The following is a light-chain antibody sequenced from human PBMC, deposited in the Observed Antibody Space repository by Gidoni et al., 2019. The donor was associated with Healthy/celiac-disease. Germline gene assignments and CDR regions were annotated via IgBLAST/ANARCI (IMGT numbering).Light chain of an antibody. J-gene: IGKJ1*01. CDR3: QQSYSTPWT. V-gene: IGKV1-39*01. CDR1: QSISSY. Sequence: DIQMAQSTSSRSASVGDRVTIPFRASQSISSYLNWYQQKPGKAPKLLIYAASSLQSGVPSRFSGSGSGTDFTLTISSLQHEDFATYYCQQSYSTPWTFGQGTKVEIK. CDR2: AAS.